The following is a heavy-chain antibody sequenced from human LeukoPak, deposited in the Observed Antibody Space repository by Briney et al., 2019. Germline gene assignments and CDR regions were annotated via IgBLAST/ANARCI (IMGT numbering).Heavy chain of an antibody. V-gene: IGHV1-2*02. J-gene: IGHJ6*03. CDR2: INPNSGGT. D-gene: IGHD2-2*01. CDR1: GYTFTGYY. CDR3: ASLFGLPAAKYYYYYMDV. Sequence: ASVKVSCKASGYTFTGYYMHWVRQAPGQGLEWMGWINPNSGGTNYAQKFQGRVTMTRDTSISTAYMELSRLRSDDTAVYYCASLFGLPAAKYYYYYMDVWGKGTTVTVSS.